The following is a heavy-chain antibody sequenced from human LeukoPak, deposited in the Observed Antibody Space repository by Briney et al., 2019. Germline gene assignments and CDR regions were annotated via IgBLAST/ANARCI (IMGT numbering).Heavy chain of an antibody. CDR3: ARGYSLDY. J-gene: IGHJ4*02. CDR1: GGSFSAYC. V-gene: IGHV4-34*01. CDR2: INHSGST. Sequence: SETLSLTCAVYGGSFSAYCWSWIRQPPGQGLEWIGEINHSGSTNYNPSLKSRVTISIDTSKNHFSLKLSSVTAADTAVYYCARGYSLDYWGQGTQVTVSS. D-gene: IGHD2-21*01.